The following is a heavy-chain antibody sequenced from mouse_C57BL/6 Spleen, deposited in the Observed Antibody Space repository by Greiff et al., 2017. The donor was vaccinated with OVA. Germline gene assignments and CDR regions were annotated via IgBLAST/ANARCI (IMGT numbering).Heavy chain of an antibody. J-gene: IGHJ2*01. CDR3: ARRAGWAAQAHFDY. D-gene: IGHD3-2*02. V-gene: IGHV8-12*01. CDR1: GFSLSTSGMG. Sequence: QVTLKVCGPGILQSSQTLSLTCSFSGFSLSTSGMGVSWIRQPSGKGLEWLAHIYWDDDKRYNPSLKSRLTISKDTSRNQVFLKITSVDTADTATDYCARRAGWAAQAHFDYWGQGTTLTVSS. CDR2: IYWDDDK.